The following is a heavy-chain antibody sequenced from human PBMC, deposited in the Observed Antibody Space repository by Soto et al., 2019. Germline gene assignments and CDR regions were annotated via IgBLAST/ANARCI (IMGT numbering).Heavy chain of an antibody. J-gene: IGHJ4*02. CDR3: ATPSPSRLEGVVVTAIPLDY. CDR1: GGTFSSYA. Sequence: SVKVSCKASGGTFSSYAISWVRQAPGQGLEWMGGIIPTFGTANYAQKFQGRVTITADESTSTAYMELSSLRSEDTAVYYCATPSPSRLEGVVVTAIPLDYWGQGTLVTVSS. D-gene: IGHD2-21*02. CDR2: IIPTFGTA. V-gene: IGHV1-69*13.